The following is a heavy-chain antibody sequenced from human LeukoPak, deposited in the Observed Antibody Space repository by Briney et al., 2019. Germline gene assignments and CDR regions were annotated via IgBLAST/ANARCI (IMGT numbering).Heavy chain of an antibody. CDR1: GHPFTPYY. D-gene: IGHD3-22*01. CDR3: ATYYSDTSARD. CDR2: INPNSGGT. V-gene: IGHV1-2*02. J-gene: IGHJ4*02. Sequence: ASVKVSCHASGHPFTPYYMFWVRQAPGQGLEWMGWINPNSGGTNYSPKFQGRVTMTRDTSISTAYMELSSLRSDDTAVYFCATYYSDTSARDWGQGTLVTGSS.